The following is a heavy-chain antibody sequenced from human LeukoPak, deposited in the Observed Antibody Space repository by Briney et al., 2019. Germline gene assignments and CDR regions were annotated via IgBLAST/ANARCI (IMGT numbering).Heavy chain of an antibody. Sequence: GGSLRLSCAASGFTFSNAWMSWVRQAPGKGLEWVGRIKSKTDGGTTDYAAPVKGRFTISRDDSKNTLYLQINSLKTEDTAVYYCTTGLQWLTVDAFDIWGQGTMVTVSS. CDR2: IKSKTDGGTT. J-gene: IGHJ3*02. V-gene: IGHV3-15*01. CDR1: GFTFSNAW. D-gene: IGHD6-19*01. CDR3: TTGLQWLTVDAFDI.